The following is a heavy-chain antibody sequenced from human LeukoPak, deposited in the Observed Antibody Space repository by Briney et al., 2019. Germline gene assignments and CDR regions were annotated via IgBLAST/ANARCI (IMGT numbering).Heavy chain of an antibody. Sequence: ASVKVSCKASGYTFTSYYMHWVRQAPGQGLEWMGIINPSGGSTSYAQKFQRRVTMTTDTSTSTVYMELSSLRSEDTAVYYCARDGNDGFDYWGQGTLVTVSS. CDR1: GYTFTSYY. CDR3: ARDGNDGFDY. J-gene: IGHJ4*02. V-gene: IGHV1-46*01. CDR2: INPSGGST. D-gene: IGHD1-1*01.